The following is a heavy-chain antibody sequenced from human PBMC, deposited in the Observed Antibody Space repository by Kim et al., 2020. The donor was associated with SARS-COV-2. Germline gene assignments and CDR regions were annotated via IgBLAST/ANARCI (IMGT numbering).Heavy chain of an antibody. V-gene: IGHV7-4-1*02. D-gene: IGHD2-2*01. J-gene: IGHJ4*02. CDR2: SNTNTANP. Sequence: ASVKVSCKASGYSFTGFGLVWVRQAPGQGLEWMGWSNTNTANPTYAQGFAGRFAFSLDTSVSAAYLQISNLKSEDTAFYYCARIHCSSASCFWSLGYWGQGTLVTVSS. CDR1: GYSFTGFG. CDR3: ARIHCSSASCFWSLGY.